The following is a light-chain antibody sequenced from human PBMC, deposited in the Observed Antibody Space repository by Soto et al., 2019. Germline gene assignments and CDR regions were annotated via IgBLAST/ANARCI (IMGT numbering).Light chain of an antibody. CDR2: GNS. Sequence: QSVLTQPPSMSGAPGQRVTISCTGSSSNIGAGYDVHWYRQPPGTAPKLLIYGNSNRPSGVPDRFSGSKSGTSASLAITGLQAEDEADYYCQSYDNSLSGSYVFGTGTKLTVL. V-gene: IGLV1-40*01. CDR3: QSYDNSLSGSYV. J-gene: IGLJ1*01. CDR1: SSNIGAGYD.